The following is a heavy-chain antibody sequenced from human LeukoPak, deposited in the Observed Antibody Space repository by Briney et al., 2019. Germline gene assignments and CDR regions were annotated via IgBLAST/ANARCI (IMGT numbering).Heavy chain of an antibody. CDR1: GGTFSSYT. V-gene: IGHV1-69*02. Sequence: SVKVSCKASGGTFSSYTISWVRQAPGHGLEWMGRIIPILGIANYAQKFQGRVTITADKSTSTAYMELSSLRSEDTAVYYCARGGYYDSSGYLDAFDTWGQGTMVTVSS. CDR3: ARGGYYDSSGYLDAFDT. J-gene: IGHJ3*02. D-gene: IGHD3-22*01. CDR2: IIPILGIA.